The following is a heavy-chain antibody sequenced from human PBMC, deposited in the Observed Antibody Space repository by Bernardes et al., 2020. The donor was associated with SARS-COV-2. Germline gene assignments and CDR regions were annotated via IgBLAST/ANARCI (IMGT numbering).Heavy chain of an antibody. CDR1: GYTLTELS. Sequence: ASVKVSCKVSGYTLTELSMHWVRQAPGKGLEWRGGFDPEDGETIYAQKFQGRVTMTEDTSTDTAYMELSSLRSEDTAVYYCATGSAVTRDNWFDPWGQGTLVTVSS. J-gene: IGHJ5*02. V-gene: IGHV1-24*01. CDR3: ATGSAVTRDNWFDP. D-gene: IGHD2-2*01. CDR2: FDPEDGET.